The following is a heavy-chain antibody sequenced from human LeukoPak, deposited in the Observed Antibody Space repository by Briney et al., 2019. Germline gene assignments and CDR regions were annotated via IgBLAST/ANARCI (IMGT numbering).Heavy chain of an antibody. CDR2: ISSSSSYI. J-gene: IGHJ4*02. D-gene: IGHD6-13*01. CDR1: GFTFSSYS. CDR3: ARFATAYSSSWYFDY. V-gene: IGHV3-21*04. Sequence: GGSLRLSCAASGFTFSSYSMNWVRQAPGKGLEWVSSISSSSSYIYYADSVKGRFTISRDNAKNSLYLQMNSLRAEDTALYYCARFATAYSSSWYFDYWGQGTLVTVSS.